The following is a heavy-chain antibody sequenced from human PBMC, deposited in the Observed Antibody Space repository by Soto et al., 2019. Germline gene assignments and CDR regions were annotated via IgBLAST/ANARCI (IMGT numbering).Heavy chain of an antibody. CDR3: AGDSCSWYGDDAFDI. CDR1: GYTFTSYA. J-gene: IGHJ3*02. D-gene: IGHD6-13*01. CDR2: INAGHGNT. Sequence: QVQLVQSGAEVKKPGASVKISCKASGYTFTSYAMHWVRQAPGQRLQWMGWINAGHGNTKYSQKFQGRVTITRDTSASTAYMELSSLRSEDTAVYYCAGDSCSWYGDDAFDIWGQGTMVPVSS. V-gene: IGHV1-3*01.